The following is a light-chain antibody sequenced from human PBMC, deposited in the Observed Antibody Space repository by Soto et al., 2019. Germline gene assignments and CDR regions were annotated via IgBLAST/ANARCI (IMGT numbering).Light chain of an antibody. CDR1: SSDVGGYKY. CDR3: SSYTRSSSYV. J-gene: IGLJ1*01. Sequence: QSALTQPASVSGSPGQSITISGTGTSSDVGGYKYVSWYQQHPGKAPKLLIYTVSNRPSGVSNRFSGSKSGNTASLTISGLQAEDEADYYCSSYTRSSSYVFGTGSKVTVL. V-gene: IGLV2-14*01. CDR2: TVS.